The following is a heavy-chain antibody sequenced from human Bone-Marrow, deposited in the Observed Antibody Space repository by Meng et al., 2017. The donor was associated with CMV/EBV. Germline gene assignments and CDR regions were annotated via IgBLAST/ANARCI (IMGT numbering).Heavy chain of an antibody. CDR1: GFTFSSYA. CDR3: ARDIAAAGPRPRRHYYSSRDV. Sequence: GGSLRLSCAAAGFTFSSYAMHWVRQAPGQGLAWMGWINPNSGGTNYAQKFQGRVTMTRDTSISTAYMELNRLRSDDTAVYYCARDIAAAGPRPRRHYYSSRDVWGQGTTVTVSS. CDR2: INPNSGGT. J-gene: IGHJ6*02. V-gene: IGHV1-2*02. D-gene: IGHD6-13*01.